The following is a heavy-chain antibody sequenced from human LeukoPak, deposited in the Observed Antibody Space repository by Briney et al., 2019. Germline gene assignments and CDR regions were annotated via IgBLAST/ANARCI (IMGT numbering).Heavy chain of an antibody. D-gene: IGHD2-2*01. CDR3: AREGSRRYYYYSLDV. CDR1: GGSISTYY. Sequence: PSETLSLTCTVSGGSISTYYWSWIRQPPGQGLEWIGYIYYSGSTNYNPSLKSRVTISVDTSKNQFSLKVSSVTAADTAVYYYAREGSRRYYYYSLDVWGQGTTVTVSS. V-gene: IGHV4-59*01. J-gene: IGHJ6*02. CDR2: IYYSGST.